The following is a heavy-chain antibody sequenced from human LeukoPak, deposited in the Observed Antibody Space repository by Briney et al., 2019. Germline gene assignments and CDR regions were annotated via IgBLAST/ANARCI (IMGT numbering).Heavy chain of an antibody. Sequence: GGSLRLSCAASGFTFSNAWMSWVRQAPGKGLEWVSAISGSGGSTYYADSVKGRFTISRDNSNNMVYLQMNSLRAEDTAVYYCVKDLVGYDSSGYRDYWGQGTLVTVSS. J-gene: IGHJ4*02. D-gene: IGHD3-22*01. CDR1: GFTFSNAW. CDR2: ISGSGGST. V-gene: IGHV3-23*01. CDR3: VKDLVGYDSSGYRDY.